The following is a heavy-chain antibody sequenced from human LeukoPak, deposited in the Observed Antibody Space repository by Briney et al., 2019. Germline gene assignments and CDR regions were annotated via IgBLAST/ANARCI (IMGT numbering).Heavy chain of an antibody. CDR1: GSAFTTYW. D-gene: IGHD3-3*01. CDR3: TRDFVF. V-gene: IGHV3-7*01. CDR2: INQDGSVK. J-gene: IGHJ4*02. Sequence: GGSLRPSWEPLGSAFTTYWMDGARRAQGKGLEWVGNINQDGSVKHYVDSVRGRFTISRDNARNSVYLQMSALRVEDTAVYYCTRDFVFWGQGSLVTASS.